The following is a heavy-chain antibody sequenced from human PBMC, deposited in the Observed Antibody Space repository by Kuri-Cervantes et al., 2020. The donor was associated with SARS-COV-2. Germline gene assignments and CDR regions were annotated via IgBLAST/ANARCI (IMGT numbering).Heavy chain of an antibody. CDR3: ARSEWGDGYNEEYYFDY. CDR1: VYTFTSYG. J-gene: IGHJ4*02. V-gene: IGHV1-69*13. D-gene: IGHD5-24*01. Sequence: SAVKVSCKDSVYTFTSYGIRWVRQAPGQGLEGMGGIIPIYGTANYAQKFQGRVTITADESTSTAYMELSSLRSEDTAVYYCARSEWGDGYNEEYYFDYWGQGTPVTVSS. CDR2: IIPIYGTA.